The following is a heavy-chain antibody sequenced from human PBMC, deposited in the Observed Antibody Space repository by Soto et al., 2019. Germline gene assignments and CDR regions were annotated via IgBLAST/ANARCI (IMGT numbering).Heavy chain of an antibody. CDR1: GFTFSSYA. Sequence: GGSLRLSCAASGFTFSSYAMHWVRQAPGKGLEWVAVISYDGSNKYYADSVKGRFTISRDNSKNTLYLQMNSLRAEDTAVYYCARAKYSSSWDYYYGMDVWGQGTTVTVSS. CDR2: ISYDGSNK. CDR3: ARAKYSSSWDYYYGMDV. D-gene: IGHD6-13*01. V-gene: IGHV3-30-3*01. J-gene: IGHJ6*02.